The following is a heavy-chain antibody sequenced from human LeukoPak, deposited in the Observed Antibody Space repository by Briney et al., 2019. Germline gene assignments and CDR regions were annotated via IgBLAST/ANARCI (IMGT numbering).Heavy chain of an antibody. D-gene: IGHD2-15*01. Sequence: GASVTVSCKASGYTFTSYGISWVRQAPGQGLEWMGWISAYNGNTNYAQKLQGRVTMTTDTSTSTAYMELRSLRSDDAAVYYCARVVDDWDYFDYWGRGTLVTVSS. CDR1: GYTFTSYG. V-gene: IGHV1-18*01. CDR3: ARVVDDWDYFDY. CDR2: ISAYNGNT. J-gene: IGHJ4*02.